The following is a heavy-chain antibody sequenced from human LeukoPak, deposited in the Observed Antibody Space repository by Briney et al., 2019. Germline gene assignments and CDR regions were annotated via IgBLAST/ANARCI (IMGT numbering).Heavy chain of an antibody. J-gene: IGHJ4*02. CDR2: ISYDGSNK. Sequence: PGGSLRLSCAASGFTFSSYGMHWVRQAPGKGLEWVAVISYDGSNKYYADSVKGRFTISRDNSKNTLYLQMNSLRAEDTAVYYCAKETHWSGYYVGSGGFGAYWGQGTLVTVSS. CDR1: GFTFSSYG. V-gene: IGHV3-30*18. D-gene: IGHD3-3*01. CDR3: AKETHWSGYYVGSGGFGAY.